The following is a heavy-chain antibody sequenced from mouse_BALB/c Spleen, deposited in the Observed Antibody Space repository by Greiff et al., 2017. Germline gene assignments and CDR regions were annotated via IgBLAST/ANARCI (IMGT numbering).Heavy chain of an antibody. Sequence: EVQLVESGAELVKPGASVKLSCTASGFNIKDTYMHWVKQRPEQGLEWIGRIDPANGNTKYDPKFQGKATITADTSSNTAYLQLSSLTSEDTAVYYCASLDYYGSSSSYFDYWGQGTTLTVSS. CDR2: IDPANGNT. CDR3: ASLDYYGSSSSYFDY. CDR1: GFNIKDTY. D-gene: IGHD1-1*01. V-gene: IGHV14-3*02. J-gene: IGHJ2*01.